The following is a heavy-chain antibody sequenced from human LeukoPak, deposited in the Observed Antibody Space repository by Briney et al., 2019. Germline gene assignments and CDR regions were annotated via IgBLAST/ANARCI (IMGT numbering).Heavy chain of an antibody. CDR3: ARGSGWYRPIDY. D-gene: IGHD6-19*01. J-gene: IGHJ4*02. V-gene: IGHV3-66*02. Sequence: HPGGSLRLSCAASGFTVSSNYMTWVRQAPGKGLEWVSVIYSGGSTYYADSVKGRFTISRDNSKNTVYLQMNSLRAEDTAVYYCARGSGWYRPIDYWGRGTLVTVSS. CDR2: IYSGGST. CDR1: GFTVSSNY.